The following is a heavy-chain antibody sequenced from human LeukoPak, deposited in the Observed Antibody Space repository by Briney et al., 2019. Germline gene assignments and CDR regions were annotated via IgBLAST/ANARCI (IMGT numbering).Heavy chain of an antibody. CDR3: ARDGVSYYNDY. V-gene: IGHV1-69*05. CDR2: IIPIFGTA. Sequence: SVKVSCKASGGTFTSYAISWVRQAPGQGLEWMGGIIPIFGTANYAQKFQGRVTITTDESTRTAYMELSTLRSVDTAAYYCARDGVSYYNDYWGQGTLVTVSS. J-gene: IGHJ4*02. CDR1: GGTFTSYA. D-gene: IGHD1-26*01.